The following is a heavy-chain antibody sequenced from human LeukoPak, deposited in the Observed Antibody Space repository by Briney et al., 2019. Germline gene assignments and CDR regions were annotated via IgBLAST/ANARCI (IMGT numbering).Heavy chain of an antibody. Sequence: GASVKVSCKASGYTFNSYGISWVRQAPGQGLEWMGWISAYNGNTNYAQKLQGRVTTTTDTSTNTAYMELRSLRSDDTAVYYCARDNGNYYYYAMDVWGQGTTVTVSS. D-gene: IGHD2-8*01. CDR2: ISAYNGNT. J-gene: IGHJ6*02. CDR3: ARDNGNYYYYAMDV. V-gene: IGHV1-18*01. CDR1: GYTFNSYG.